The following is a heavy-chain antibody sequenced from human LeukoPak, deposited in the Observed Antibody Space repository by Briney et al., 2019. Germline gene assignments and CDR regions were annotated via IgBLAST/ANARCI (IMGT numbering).Heavy chain of an antibody. Sequence: GGSLRLSCAASGFTVSSNYMSWVRQAPGKGLEWVSVIYSGGSTYYADSVKGRFTISRDNSKNTLYLQMNSLRAEDTAVYYCARDRYDSSGYYYGPLYYYYGMDVWGQGTTVTVSS. CDR1: GFTVSSNY. CDR3: ARDRYDSSGYYYGPLYYYYGMDV. V-gene: IGHV3-66*01. D-gene: IGHD3-22*01. CDR2: IYSGGST. J-gene: IGHJ6*02.